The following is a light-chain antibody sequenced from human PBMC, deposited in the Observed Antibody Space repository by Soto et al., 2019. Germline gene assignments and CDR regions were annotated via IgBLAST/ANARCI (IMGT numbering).Light chain of an antibody. V-gene: IGKV2-28*01. Sequence: DIVLTQSPLSLPVTPGESASISCRSSQSLLHSNGNNFLDWYLQKPGQSPQLLIYLGSQRASGVPDKFSGSGSGTDFTLLIRKVEAEYVGTYYCMQALQVPSTFGQGTKLELK. CDR3: MQALQVPST. CDR1: QSLLHSNGNNF. J-gene: IGKJ2*01. CDR2: LGS.